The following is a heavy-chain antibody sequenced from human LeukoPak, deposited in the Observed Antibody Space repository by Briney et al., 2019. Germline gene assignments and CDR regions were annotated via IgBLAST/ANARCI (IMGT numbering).Heavy chain of an antibody. J-gene: IGHJ4*02. CDR2: INTDGSTT. Sequence: GGSLRLSCAASGFTFSNKWMHWVRQAPGKGLVWVSLINTDGSTTSYADSVKGRFTISRDNAKNTLYLLMNSLRAEDTAVYYCVRGGGYYHDYWGQGTLVTVSS. CDR3: VRGGGYYHDY. D-gene: IGHD3-3*01. CDR1: GFTFSNKW. V-gene: IGHV3-74*01.